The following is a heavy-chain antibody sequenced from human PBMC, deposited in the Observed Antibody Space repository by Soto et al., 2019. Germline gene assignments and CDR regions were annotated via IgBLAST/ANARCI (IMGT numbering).Heavy chain of an antibody. V-gene: IGHV1-46*01. J-gene: IGHJ6*02. CDR3: AIAAYDTDCVPVGAQSLSHVMDV. CDR1: QYTFTNYC. Sequence: ASVKVSCKASQYTFTNYCVHWVRQAPGQGLEWMGVINPSGGNSKYAQSFRGRVTMTRDTSTSTVYMDLRSLRPDDTAVYFCAIAAYDTDCVPVGAQSLSHVMDVFGQGTTVTFSS. D-gene: IGHD2-21*01. CDR2: INPSGGNS.